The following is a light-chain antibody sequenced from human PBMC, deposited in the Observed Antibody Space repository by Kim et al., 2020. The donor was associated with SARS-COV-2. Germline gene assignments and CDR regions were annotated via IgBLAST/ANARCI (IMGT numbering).Light chain of an antibody. Sequence: VSPGQTASITCPGDKLGDKYACWYQQKPGQSPVLVIYQDSKRPSGIPERFSGSNSGNTATLTISGTQAMDEADYYCQAWDSSTKVFGGGTQLTVL. J-gene: IGLJ3*02. CDR1: KLGDKY. V-gene: IGLV3-1*01. CDR3: QAWDSSTKV. CDR2: QDS.